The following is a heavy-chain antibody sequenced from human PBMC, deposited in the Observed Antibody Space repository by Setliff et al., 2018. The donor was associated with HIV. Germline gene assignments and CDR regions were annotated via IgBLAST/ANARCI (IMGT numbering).Heavy chain of an antibody. CDR2: MFYSGST. CDR3: ARQYYGSGSDYYYMDD. J-gene: IGHJ6*03. D-gene: IGHD3-10*01. CDR1: GGSITSSSSY. Sequence: KPSETLSLTCTVSGGSITSSSSYWVWIRQPPGKGLEWIGSMFYSGSTSYNPSLKSRVTISVDTSKKQLSLKLSSVTAADTAVYYCARQYYGSGSDYYYMDDWGKGTTVTVSS. V-gene: IGHV4-39*01.